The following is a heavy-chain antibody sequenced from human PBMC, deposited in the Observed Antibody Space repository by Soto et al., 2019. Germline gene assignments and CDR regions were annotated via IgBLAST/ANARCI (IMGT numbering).Heavy chain of an antibody. Sequence: GGSLRLSCAASGFTFSDYAMSWVRQSPGKGLQWVSAINGRGGNSYYVDSVKGRFTISRDNSKNTLYLEMTSLRAEDTAVYYCARDSCGGDCQRWSVTHDAFDIWGQGTMVTVSS. D-gene: IGHD2-21*02. CDR1: GFTFSDYA. CDR3: ARDSCGGDCQRWSVTHDAFDI. CDR2: INGRGGNS. J-gene: IGHJ3*02. V-gene: IGHV3-23*01.